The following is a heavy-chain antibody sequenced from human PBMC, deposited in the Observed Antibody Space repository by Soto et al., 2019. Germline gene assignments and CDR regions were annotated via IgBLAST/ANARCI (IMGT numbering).Heavy chain of an antibody. D-gene: IGHD6-19*01. Sequence: GESLKISCKGSGYSFTSYWIGWVRQMPGKGLEWMGIIYPGDSDTRYSPSFQGQVTISADKSISTAYLQWSSLKASDTAMYYCARQGSGWSYYYYYGMDVWGQGTTVTVSS. CDR1: GYSFTSYW. V-gene: IGHV5-51*01. J-gene: IGHJ6*02. CDR2: IYPGDSDT. CDR3: ARQGSGWSYYYYYGMDV.